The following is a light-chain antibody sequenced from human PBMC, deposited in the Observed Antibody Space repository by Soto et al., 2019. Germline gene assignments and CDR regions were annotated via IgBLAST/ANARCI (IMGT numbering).Light chain of an antibody. J-gene: IGKJ4*01. CDR2: GAS. V-gene: IGKV3-15*01. CDR3: QQYNNWPLT. CDR1: QSVGSN. Sequence: EIVFTQSPGTLSLSPGDRATLSCRASQSVGSNLAWYQQKPGQAPRLLVYGASTRATGVPASFSGSGSGTEFTLTISSLQSEVFAVYYCQQYNNWPLTFGGGTKVDIK.